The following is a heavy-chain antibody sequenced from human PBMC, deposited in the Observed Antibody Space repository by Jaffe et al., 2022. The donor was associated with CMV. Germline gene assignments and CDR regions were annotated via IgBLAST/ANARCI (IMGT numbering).Heavy chain of an antibody. CDR3: ARLRYYYDSSGPYWYFDL. CDR1: GGSISSYY. Sequence: QVQLQESGPGLVKPSETLSLTCTVSGGSISSYYWSWIRQPPGKGLEWIGYIYYSGSTNYNPSLKSRVTISVDTSKNQFSLKLSSVTAADTAVYYCARLRYYYDSSGPYWYFDLWGRGTLVTVSS. D-gene: IGHD3-22*01. V-gene: IGHV4-59*08. CDR2: IYYSGST. J-gene: IGHJ2*01.